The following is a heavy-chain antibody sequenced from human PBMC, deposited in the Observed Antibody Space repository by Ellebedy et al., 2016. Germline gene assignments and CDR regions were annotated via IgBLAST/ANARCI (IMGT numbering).Heavy chain of an antibody. D-gene: IGHD1-26*01. CDR1: GLRFSTYD. Sequence: GESLKISXAATGLRFSTYDMSWVRQAPGRGLEWVSHISTSSTTIYYADSVKGRFTISRDNAKNSLYLQVNSLRTEDTAVYYCVRDGGPLSQWELRGEWGQGTLVTVSS. J-gene: IGHJ4*02. CDR3: VRDGGPLSQWELRGE. CDR2: ISTSSTTI. V-gene: IGHV3-48*04.